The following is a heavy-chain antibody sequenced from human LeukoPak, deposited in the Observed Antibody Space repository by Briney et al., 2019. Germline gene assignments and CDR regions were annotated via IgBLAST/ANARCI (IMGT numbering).Heavy chain of an antibody. D-gene: IGHD6-19*01. Sequence: SETLSLTCAVSGGSISSGGYSWSWIRQPPGKGLEWIGYINHSGSTNYNPSLKSRVTISVDTSKNQFSLKLSSVTAADTAVYYCARVVPAATTIAVADNFDYWGQGTLVTVSS. V-gene: IGHV4-30-2*01. J-gene: IGHJ4*02. CDR3: ARVVPAATTIAVADNFDY. CDR1: GGSISSGGYS. CDR2: INHSGST.